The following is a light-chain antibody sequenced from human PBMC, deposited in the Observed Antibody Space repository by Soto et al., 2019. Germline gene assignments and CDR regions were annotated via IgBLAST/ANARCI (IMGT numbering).Light chain of an antibody. CDR1: KIGIKN. CDR3: QVWDSSSDQWV. J-gene: IGLJ3*02. Sequence: VLTQPPSVSVAPGQTATITCGGKKIGIKNVHWYQQRPGQAPVLVVSDDSDRPPGIPERFSGSRSANTARLIISRVEAGDEADYSCQVWDSSSDQWVFGGGTKLTVL. CDR2: DDS. V-gene: IGLV3-21*02.